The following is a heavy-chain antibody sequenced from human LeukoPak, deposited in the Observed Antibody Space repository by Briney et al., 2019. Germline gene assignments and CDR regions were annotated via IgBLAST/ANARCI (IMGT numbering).Heavy chain of an antibody. V-gene: IGHV4-39*01. CDR3: ARRAPITIFGGYPGDYFDY. Sequence: SETLSLTCAVYGGSFSSYYWGWIRQPPGKGLEWIGSIYYSGSTYYNPSLKSRVTISVDTSKNQFSLKLSSVTAADTAVYYCARRAPITIFGGYPGDYFDYWGQGTLVTVSS. J-gene: IGHJ4*02. CDR1: GGSFSSYY. CDR2: IYYSGST. D-gene: IGHD3-3*01.